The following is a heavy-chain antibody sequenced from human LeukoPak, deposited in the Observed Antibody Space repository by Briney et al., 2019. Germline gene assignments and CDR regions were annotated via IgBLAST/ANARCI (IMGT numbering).Heavy chain of an antibody. D-gene: IGHD1-1*01. CDR2: IWYDGSNK. J-gene: IGHJ3*02. Sequence: PGGSLRLSCAASGFTFSSYGMHWVRQAPGKGLEWVAVIWYDGSNKYYADSVKGRFTISRDNSKNTLYLQMNSLRAEDTAVYYCARSPNGVSAFDIRGQGTMVTVSS. CDR1: GFTFSSYG. CDR3: ARSPNGVSAFDI. V-gene: IGHV3-33*01.